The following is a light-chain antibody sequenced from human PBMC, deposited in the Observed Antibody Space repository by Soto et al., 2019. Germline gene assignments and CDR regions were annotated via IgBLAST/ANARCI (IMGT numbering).Light chain of an antibody. V-gene: IGKV3-11*01. Sequence: EIVLTQSPGTLSLSPGERATLSCRASQSVGSHLTWYQQKPGQAPTLLIYDASNKATGIPARFSGSWSGTDFTLTIGSLEPEDFAVYYCQQRTNWRLTFGGGTKVEIK. J-gene: IGKJ4*01. CDR1: QSVGSH. CDR2: DAS. CDR3: QQRTNWRLT.